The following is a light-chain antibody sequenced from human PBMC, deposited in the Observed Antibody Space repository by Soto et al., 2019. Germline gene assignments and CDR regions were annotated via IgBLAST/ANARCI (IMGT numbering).Light chain of an antibody. Sequence: QSALTQPASVAGSPGQSITISCAGTSSDIGYYNYVSWYQQHPGKAPKLMIYDVSSRPSGVSNRFSGSRSGNTASLTISGLQAEDEADYYCSSYTSGSTPVFFGGGTKLTVL. CDR2: DVS. J-gene: IGLJ2*01. CDR1: SSDIGYYNY. V-gene: IGLV2-14*01. CDR3: SSYTSGSTPVF.